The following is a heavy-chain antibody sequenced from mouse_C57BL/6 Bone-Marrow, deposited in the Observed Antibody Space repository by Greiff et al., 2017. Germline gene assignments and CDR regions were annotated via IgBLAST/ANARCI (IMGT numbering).Heavy chain of an antibody. D-gene: IGHD2-12*01. CDR1: GYTFTSYG. Sequence: VQLQQSGAELARPGASVKLSCKASGYTFTSYGISWVKQRTGQGLEWIGEIYPRSGNTYYNEKFKGKATLTADKSSSTAYMELRSLTSEDSAVYFCAIGFYCYDWFAYWGQGTLVTVSA. V-gene: IGHV1-81*01. CDR2: IYPRSGNT. CDR3: AIGFYCYDWFAY. J-gene: IGHJ3*01.